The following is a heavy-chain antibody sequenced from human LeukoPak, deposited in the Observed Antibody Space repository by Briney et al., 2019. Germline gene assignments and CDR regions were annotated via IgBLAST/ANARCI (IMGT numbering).Heavy chain of an antibody. CDR3: ARDQLSLEGDNWFDP. V-gene: IGHV4-4*07. D-gene: IGHD3-3*01. Sequence: SETLSLTCTVSGGSISSYYLSWIRQPAGKGLEWIGRIYTSGSTNYNPSLKSRVTMSVDTSKNQFSLKLSSVTAADTAVYYSARDQLSLEGDNWFDPWGQGTLVTVSS. CDR2: IYTSGST. J-gene: IGHJ5*02. CDR1: GGSISSYY.